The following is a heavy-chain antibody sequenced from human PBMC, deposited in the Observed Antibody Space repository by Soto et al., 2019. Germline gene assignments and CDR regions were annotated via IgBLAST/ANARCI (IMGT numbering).Heavy chain of an antibody. CDR3: AKDHYDILTGYAHSAFDI. CDR2: ISYDGSNK. D-gene: IGHD3-9*01. Sequence: GGSLRLSCAASGFTFSSYGMHWVRQAPGKGLEWVAVISYDGSNKYYADSVKGRFTISRDNSKNTLYLQMNSLRAEDTAVYYCAKDHYDILTGYAHSAFDIWGQGTMVTVSS. J-gene: IGHJ3*02. V-gene: IGHV3-30*18. CDR1: GFTFSSYG.